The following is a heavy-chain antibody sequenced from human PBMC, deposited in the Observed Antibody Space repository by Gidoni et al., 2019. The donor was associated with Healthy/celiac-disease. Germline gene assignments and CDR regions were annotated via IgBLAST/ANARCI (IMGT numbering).Heavy chain of an antibody. CDR3: ARMSFAGAPLEDY. J-gene: IGHJ4*02. CDR2: ISSSSSYI. CDR1: GFTFSSYS. Sequence: EVQLVESGGGLVKPGGSLRLSCAASGFTFSSYSMNWVRQAPGKGLEWVSSISSSSSYIYYADSVKGRFTISRDNAKNSLYLQMNSLRAEDTAVYYCARMSFAGAPLEDYWGQGTLVTVSS. V-gene: IGHV3-21*01. D-gene: IGHD1-1*01.